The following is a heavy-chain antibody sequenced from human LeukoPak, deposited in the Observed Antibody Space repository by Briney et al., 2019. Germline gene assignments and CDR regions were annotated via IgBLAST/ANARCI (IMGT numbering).Heavy chain of an antibody. J-gene: IGHJ3*02. Sequence: ASVKVSCKASGYTFTGYYMHWVRQAPGQGLEWMGWINPNSGGTNYAQKFQGRVTMTRDTSISTAYMELSRLRSDDTAVYYCAGTMVRGVIKRGAFDIWGQGTMVTVSS. V-gene: IGHV1-2*02. CDR2: INPNSGGT. CDR3: AGTMVRGVIKRGAFDI. CDR1: GYTFTGYY. D-gene: IGHD3-10*01.